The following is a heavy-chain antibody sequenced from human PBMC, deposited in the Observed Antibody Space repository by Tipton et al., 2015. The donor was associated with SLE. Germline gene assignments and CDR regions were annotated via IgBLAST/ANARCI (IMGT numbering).Heavy chain of an antibody. J-gene: IGHJ4*02. CDR1: GFPLINSA. Sequence: SLRLSCAASGFPLINSAMAWFRQAPGKGLEWVSAVTTSAYGTFYADSVKGRFTISRDNSKNTLYLQMNSLRAEDTAVYYCAKDGLYSSAWYFDYWGRGILITVSS. CDR2: VTTSAYGT. V-gene: IGHV3-23*01. CDR3: AKDGLYSSAWYFDY. D-gene: IGHD3-22*01.